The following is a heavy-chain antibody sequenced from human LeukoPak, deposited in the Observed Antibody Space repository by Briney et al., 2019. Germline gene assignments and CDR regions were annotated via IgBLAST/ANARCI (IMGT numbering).Heavy chain of an antibody. CDR1: GDSISTSKSY. Sequence: PSDTLSLTRTVSGDSISTSKSYWGWIRQPPLKGLEWIGSIYYHENTYYNSSLKSRVTISVDTSKNQFSLKLNSVTAADTAVYFCARRAYSAAYWKHFDYWGQGTLVTVSS. D-gene: IGHD1-1*01. J-gene: IGHJ4*02. V-gene: IGHV4-39*01. CDR2: IYYHENT. CDR3: ARRAYSAAYWKHFDY.